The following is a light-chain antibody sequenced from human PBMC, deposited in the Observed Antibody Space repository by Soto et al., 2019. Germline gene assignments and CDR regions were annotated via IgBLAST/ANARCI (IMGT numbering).Light chain of an antibody. V-gene: IGKV1-39*01. CDR1: HDISTF. CDR2: AAS. Sequence: DIQLTQSPSLMSASIGGRVNIXXRASHDISTFLAWYHQKPGKAPELLIYAASSLQSGVPSRFSGSGSGTDFTLTISSLQPEDFATYYCQQRYSTRTFGQGTKVDIK. CDR3: QQRYSTRT. J-gene: IGKJ1*01.